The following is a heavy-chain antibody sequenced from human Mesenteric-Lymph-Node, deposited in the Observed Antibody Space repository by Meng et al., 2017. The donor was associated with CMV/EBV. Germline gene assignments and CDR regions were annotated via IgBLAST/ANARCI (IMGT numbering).Heavy chain of an antibody. CDR1: GYTFTSYD. D-gene: IGHD1-26*01. CDR3: ARGRRSVGLDWIDP. J-gene: IGHJ5*02. Sequence: ASVKVSCKASGYTFTSYDINWVRQASGQGLEWMGGMNPNSGNTDYAQRFQGRVIITKNTSLSTAYMELSSLRFEDTAVYYCARGRRSVGLDWIDPWGQGTLVTVSS. CDR2: MNPNSGNT. V-gene: IGHV1-8*03.